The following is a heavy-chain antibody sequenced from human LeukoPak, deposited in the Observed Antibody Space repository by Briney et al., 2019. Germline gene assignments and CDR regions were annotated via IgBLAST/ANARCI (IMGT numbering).Heavy chain of an antibody. D-gene: IGHD1-26*01. V-gene: IGHV3-74*01. CDR3: AKDRSGSKTCFDY. CDR1: GFTFSGYW. J-gene: IGHJ4*02. CDR2: INSDGIST. Sequence: GGSLRLSCAASGFTFSGYWMHWVRQAPGKGLVWVSRINSDGISTSYADSVKGRFTISRDNAKNTLYLQMNSLRAEDTAVYYCAKDRSGSKTCFDYWGQGTLVTVSS.